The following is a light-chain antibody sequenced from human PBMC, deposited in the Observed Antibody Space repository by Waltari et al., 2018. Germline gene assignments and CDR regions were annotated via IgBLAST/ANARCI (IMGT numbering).Light chain of an antibody. V-gene: IGKV1-9*01. CDR1: QDFSSY. J-gene: IGKJ1*01. CDR2: GVS. CDR3: QQFNRSPWT. Sequence: DMQLTQSPSFLSASVVDRVILTCRANQDFSSYLAWYQQKPGSAPRLLIYGVSNLGRVVPSRYSGSGSGTEFTLTISSLQPEDFATYYCQQFNRSPWTFGQGTKVDIK.